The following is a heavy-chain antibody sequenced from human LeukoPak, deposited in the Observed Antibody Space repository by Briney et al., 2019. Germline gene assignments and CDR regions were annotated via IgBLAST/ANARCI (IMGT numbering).Heavy chain of an antibody. Sequence: DSVTVSCKASGYTFSSYGISWVRQAPGQGLEWMGWINVYNGNTNNIQKLQGRVTMTRDTSTNTAYMELRSLRSDDTAVYYCARDAYASGADYWGQGTLVTVSS. D-gene: IGHD3-16*01. CDR1: GYTFSSYG. J-gene: IGHJ4*02. V-gene: IGHV1-18*01. CDR2: INVYNGNT. CDR3: ARDAYASGADY.